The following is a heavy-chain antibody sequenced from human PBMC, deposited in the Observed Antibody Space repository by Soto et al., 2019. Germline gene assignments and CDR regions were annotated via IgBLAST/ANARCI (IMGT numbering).Heavy chain of an antibody. Sequence: GGSLRLSCAASGFTFSSYSMNWVRQAPGKGLEWVSSISSSSSYISYADSVKGRFTNSRDNAKNSLYLQMNSLRAEDTAVYYCARVRLQAPLVHYCGQGTLVTVSS. V-gene: IGHV3-21*01. CDR2: ISSSSSYI. CDR1: GFTFSSYS. CDR3: ARVRLQAPLVHY. D-gene: IGHD6-25*01. J-gene: IGHJ4*02.